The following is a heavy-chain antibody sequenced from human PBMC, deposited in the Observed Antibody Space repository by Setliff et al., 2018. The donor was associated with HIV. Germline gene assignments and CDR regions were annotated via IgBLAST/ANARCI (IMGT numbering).Heavy chain of an antibody. CDR3: AKDLPGPAINSGRIKNWFDP. CDR1: GGSISSYY. CDR2: IYYSGST. V-gene: IGHV4-59*01. D-gene: IGHD6-19*01. J-gene: IGHJ5*02. Sequence: SETLSLTCTVSGGSISSYYWSWIRQPAGKGLEWIGYIYYSGSTSYNHSLKSRVTISVDTSKNQFSLKLNSVTAADTAVYYCAKDLPGPAINSGRIKNWFDPLGEGTLVTVSS.